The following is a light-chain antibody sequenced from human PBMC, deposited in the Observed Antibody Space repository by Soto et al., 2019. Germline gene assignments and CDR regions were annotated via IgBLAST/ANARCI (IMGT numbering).Light chain of an antibody. CDR1: QRISAF. CDR3: QQSYRLPLT. V-gene: IGKV1-39*01. Sequence: DIQMTQSPSSVSAFVGESVTITCHASQRISAFLNWYHQKPGKAPKLLICSASYLQSGAPSNFSGSGSRTYSTLSIVTLQPEDSGTYFCQQSYRLPLTFGGGSKLEI. CDR2: SAS. J-gene: IGKJ4*01.